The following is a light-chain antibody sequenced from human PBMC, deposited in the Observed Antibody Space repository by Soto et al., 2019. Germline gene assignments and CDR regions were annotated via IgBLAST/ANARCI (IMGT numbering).Light chain of an antibody. J-gene: IGKJ2*01. CDR1: QSISSN. CDR3: QQSYSTPS. V-gene: IGKV1-39*01. CDR2: AAS. Sequence: DIQMTQSPPSLSASVGDRVTITCRASQSISSNLNWYQQKPGRAPKLLIYAASSLQSGVPSRFSGSGSGTDFALTISSLQPEDFATYDCQQSYSTPSFGQGTQLEIK.